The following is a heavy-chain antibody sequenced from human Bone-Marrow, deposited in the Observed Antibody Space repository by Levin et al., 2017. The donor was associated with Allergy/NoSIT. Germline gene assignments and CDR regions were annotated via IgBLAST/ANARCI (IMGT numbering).Heavy chain of an antibody. V-gene: IGHV3-53*01. J-gene: IGHJ6*02. CDR3: ATMSWPSYCYALDV. D-gene: IGHD2-15*01. CDR2: IYSGGNT. CDR1: GFSVSDNY. Sequence: GGSLRLSCAASGFSVSDNYMSWVRRAPGKGLEWVSVIYSGGNTYYAASVRGRFTISRDSSKNTLYLQMNSLRVEDAAVYYCATMSWPSYCYALDVWGHGTTVTVSS.